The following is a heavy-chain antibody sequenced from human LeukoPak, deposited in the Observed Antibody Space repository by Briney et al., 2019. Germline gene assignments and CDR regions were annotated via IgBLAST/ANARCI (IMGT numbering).Heavy chain of an antibody. J-gene: IGHJ6*03. CDR2: ISDSGGDT. CDR3: AKGVGYYYYYMDV. D-gene: IGHD1-26*01. V-gene: IGHV3-23*01. Sequence: GGSLRLSCAASGFTFSGYGMIWVRQAPGKGLEWVSAISDSGGDTYYADSVKGRFTISRDNSKNTLYLQMNSLRAEDTAVYYCAKGVGYYYYYMDVWGKGTTVTISS. CDR1: GFTFSGYG.